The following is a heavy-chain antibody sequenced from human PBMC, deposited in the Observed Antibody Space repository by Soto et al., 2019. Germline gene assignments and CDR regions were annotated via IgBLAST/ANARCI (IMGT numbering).Heavy chain of an antibody. CDR3: AKDRYCSDGVCSGSFDP. CDR2: NSHDGGKK. D-gene: IGHD2-15*01. Sequence: QVQLVESGGGVVQPGRSLGLSCAASGFTFSSYGMHWVRQAPGKGLEWVAVNSHDGGKKYYADSVKGRFTISRDNSKNTLYLQMNSLRAEDTAVYYCAKDRYCSDGVCSGSFDPWGQGTLVTVSS. CDR1: GFTFSSYG. J-gene: IGHJ5*02. V-gene: IGHV3-30*18.